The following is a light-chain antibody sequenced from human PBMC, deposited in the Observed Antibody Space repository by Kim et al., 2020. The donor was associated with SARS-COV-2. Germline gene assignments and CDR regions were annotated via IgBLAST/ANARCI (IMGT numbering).Light chain of an antibody. V-gene: IGKV1-39*01. CDR1: QSITTY. J-gene: IGKJ2*01. CDR2: AAS. Sequence: DIQMTQSPLSLSASAGDRVTITCRASQSITTYVSWYQQKPGRAPQLLIYAASILQTGVPSRFSGSGSGTDFTLTISSLQPEDFATYYCHQSYNAPYTFGQGTKLEI. CDR3: HQSYNAPYT.